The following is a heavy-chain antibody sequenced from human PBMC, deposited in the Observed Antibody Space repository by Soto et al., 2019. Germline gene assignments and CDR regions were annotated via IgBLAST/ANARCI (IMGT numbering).Heavy chain of an antibody. J-gene: IGHJ5*02. CDR2: IIPIFGTA. CDR3: ARSCGSTSCYYWFDP. CDR1: GGTFSSYA. V-gene: IGHV1-69*06. Sequence: GASVKVSCKASGGTFSSYAISWVRQAPGQGLEWMGGIIPIFGTANYAQKFQGRVTITADKSTSTAYMELSSLRSEDTAVYYCARSCGSTSCYYWFDPWGQGTLVTVSS. D-gene: IGHD2-2*01.